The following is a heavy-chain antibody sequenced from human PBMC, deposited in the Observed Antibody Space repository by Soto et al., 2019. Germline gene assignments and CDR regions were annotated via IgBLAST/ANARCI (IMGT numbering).Heavy chain of an antibody. J-gene: IGHJ4*02. D-gene: IGHD3-22*01. CDR3: ARDYYKYYDSSGYYRSPAY. CDR2: ISYDGSDK. CDR1: GFTFSSYA. V-gene: IGHV3-30-3*01. Sequence: PGGSLRLSCAASGFTFSSYAVNWVRQAPGKGLDWVALISYDGSDKDYADSVKGRFTISRDNSRNTLFLQMNSLRAEDTAVYYCARDYYKYYDSSGYYRSPAYWGQGTLVTVSS.